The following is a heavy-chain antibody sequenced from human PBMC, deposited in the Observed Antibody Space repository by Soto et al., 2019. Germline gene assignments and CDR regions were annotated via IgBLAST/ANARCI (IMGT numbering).Heavy chain of an antibody. D-gene: IGHD3-3*01. CDR1: GGTFSSYA. CDR3: ARLISGRDFWSGNYYYGMDV. J-gene: IGHJ6*02. V-gene: IGHV1-69*01. Sequence: QVQLVQSGAEVKKPGSSVKVSCKASGGTFSSYAISWVRQAPGQGLEWMGGIIPIFGTANYAQKFQGRVTIPADESTSTAYMELSSLRSEDTAVYYCARLISGRDFWSGNYYYGMDVWGQGTTVTVSS. CDR2: IIPIFGTA.